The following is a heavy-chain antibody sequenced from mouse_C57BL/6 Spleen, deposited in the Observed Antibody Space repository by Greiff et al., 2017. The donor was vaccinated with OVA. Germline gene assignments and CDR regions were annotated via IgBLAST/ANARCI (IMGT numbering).Heavy chain of an antibody. J-gene: IGHJ3*01. V-gene: IGHV2-9-1*01. CDR1: GFSLTSYA. D-gene: IGHD4-1*01. Sequence: VQGVESGPGLVAPSQSLSITCTVSGFSLTSYAISLVRQPPGKGLEWLGVIWTGGGTNYTSALKSRLSIRKDNSKSQVFLKMNSLQTDDTARYYCARESSNWEEKAWFAYWGQGTLVTVAA. CDR2: IWTGGGT. CDR3: ARESSNWEEKAWFAY.